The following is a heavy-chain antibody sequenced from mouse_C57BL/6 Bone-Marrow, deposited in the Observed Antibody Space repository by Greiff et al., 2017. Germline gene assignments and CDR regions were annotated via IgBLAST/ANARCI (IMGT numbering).Heavy chain of an antibody. V-gene: IGHV1-50*01. CDR1: GYTFTGYW. J-gene: IGHJ2*01. CDR3: ARLFY. CDR2: IDPSDSYT. Sequence: QVQLQQPGAELVKPGASVKLSCKASGYTFTGYWMRWVKQRPGQGLEWIGEIDPSDSYTNYNQKFKGKATLTVATSSSTAYMQLSSLTSEDSAVYYCARLFYWGQGTTLTVSS.